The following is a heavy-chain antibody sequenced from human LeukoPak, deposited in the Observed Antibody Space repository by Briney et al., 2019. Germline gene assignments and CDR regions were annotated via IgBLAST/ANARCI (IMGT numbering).Heavy chain of an antibody. CDR2: IKQDGSEK. J-gene: IGHJ6*02. Sequence: GGSLRLSCAASGFTFSSYWMSWVRQAPGKGLEWVANIKQDGSEKYYVDSVKGRFTISRDNAKNSLYLQMNSLRAEDTAVYYCARVVKWGLWLRHVYYYGMDVWGQGTTVTVSS. D-gene: IGHD5-18*01. CDR3: ARVVKWGLWLRHVYYYGMDV. V-gene: IGHV3-7*01. CDR1: GFTFSSYW.